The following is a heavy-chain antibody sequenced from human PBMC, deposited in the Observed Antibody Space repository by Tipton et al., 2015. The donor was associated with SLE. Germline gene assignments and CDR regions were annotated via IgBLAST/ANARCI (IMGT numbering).Heavy chain of an antibody. V-gene: IGHV4-34*01. CDR2: INHSGST. CDR3: ARGMGIAAGHYMDV. CDR1: GGSFSGYY. Sequence: TLSLTCAVYGGSFSGYYWSWIRQPPGKGLEWIGEINHSGSTNYNPSLKSRVTISVDTSKNQFSLKVSSVTAADTAVYYCARGMGIAAGHYMDVWGKGTTVTVSS. J-gene: IGHJ6*03. D-gene: IGHD6-13*01.